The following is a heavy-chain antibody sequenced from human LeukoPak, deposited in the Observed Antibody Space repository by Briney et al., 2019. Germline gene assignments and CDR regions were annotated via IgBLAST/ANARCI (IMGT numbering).Heavy chain of an antibody. CDR1: GFSFSRHW. J-gene: IGHJ6*02. Sequence: PGGSLRLSCAVSGFSFSRHWMSWVRQTPRGGLEWRANIKQDGSEKYYVDSVEGRFTISRDNAKNSLYLQMNSLRAEDTAVYYCARSYYGSGTSYGMDVWGQGTTVTVSS. V-gene: IGHV3-7*01. D-gene: IGHD3-10*01. CDR3: ARSYYGSGTSYGMDV. CDR2: IKQDGSEK.